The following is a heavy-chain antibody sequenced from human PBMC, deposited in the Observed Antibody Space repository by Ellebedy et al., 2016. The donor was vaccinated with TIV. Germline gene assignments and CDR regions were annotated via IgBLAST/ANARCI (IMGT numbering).Heavy chain of an antibody. CDR2: ISGSGLNT. CDR3: AKVTVVYFDY. J-gene: IGHJ4*02. CDR1: GFTFLSYA. Sequence: GGSLRLSXAASGFTFLSYAMTWVRQAPGKGPEWVSLISGSGLNTYYADSVKGRFTISRDNARSIVYLQMNSLRAEDSAVYYCAKVTVVYFDYWGQGSLVTVSS. V-gene: IGHV3-23*01.